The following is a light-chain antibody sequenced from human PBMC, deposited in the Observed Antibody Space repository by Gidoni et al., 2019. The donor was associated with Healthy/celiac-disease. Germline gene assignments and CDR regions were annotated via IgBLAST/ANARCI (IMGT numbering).Light chain of an antibody. CDR3: QQYYSPPWT. Sequence: DIVMTQSPDSLAVSLGERATINCKSSQSVLYSSNSKNYVAWYQQKPGQPPKLLIYWASTRESGVPDRFSGSGSGTHFTLTISSLQAEDVAVYYCQQYYSPPWTFGQGTKVEIK. CDR2: WAS. J-gene: IGKJ1*01. CDR1: QSVLYSSNSKNY. V-gene: IGKV4-1*01.